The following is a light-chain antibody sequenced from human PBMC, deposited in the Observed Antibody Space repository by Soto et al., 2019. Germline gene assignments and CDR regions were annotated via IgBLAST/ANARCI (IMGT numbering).Light chain of an antibody. J-gene: IGLJ1*01. CDR1: SSDVGGYNY. Sequence: QSALTQPRSVSGSPGQSVTISCTGTSSDVGGYNYVSWYQQHPGKAPKLMIYDVSKRPSGVPDRFSGSKSGNTASLTISGLQAEDEADYYCCSYAGGYIYVFGTGTKLTVL. V-gene: IGLV2-11*01. CDR3: CSYAGGYIYV. CDR2: DVS.